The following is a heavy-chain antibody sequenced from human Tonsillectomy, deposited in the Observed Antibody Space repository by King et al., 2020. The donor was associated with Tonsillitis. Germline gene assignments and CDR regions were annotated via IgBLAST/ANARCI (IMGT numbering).Heavy chain of an antibody. CDR3: ARDEVYCSGGTCYYLFDY. J-gene: IGHJ4*02. D-gene: IGHD2-15*01. V-gene: IGHV4-34*01. Sequence: VQLQQWGAGLLKPSETLSLTCAVSGGSFSGYYWSWIRQTPGKGLEWIGEINHSGSTDYNPSLKCRVTISLYTSKNQFSLKLSSVTAADTAVYYCARDEVYCSGGTCYYLFDYWGQGTLVTVSS. CDR2: INHSGST. CDR1: GGSFSGYY.